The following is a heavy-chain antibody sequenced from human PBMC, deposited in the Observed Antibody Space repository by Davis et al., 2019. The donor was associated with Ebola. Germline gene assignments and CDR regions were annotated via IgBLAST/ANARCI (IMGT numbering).Heavy chain of an antibody. V-gene: IGHV3-64D*06. Sequence: GESLKISCAASGFTFSSYAMHWVRQAPGKGLEYVSAISSNGGSTYYADSVKGRFTISRDNSKNTLYLQMSSLRAEDTAVYYCATVTTLGWFDPWGQGTLVTVSS. CDR1: GFTFSSYA. CDR3: ATVTTLGWFDP. J-gene: IGHJ5*02. CDR2: ISSNGGST. D-gene: IGHD4-11*01.